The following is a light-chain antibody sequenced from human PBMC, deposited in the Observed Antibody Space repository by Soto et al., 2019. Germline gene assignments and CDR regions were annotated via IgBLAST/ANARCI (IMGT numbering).Light chain of an antibody. CDR2: DAS. J-gene: IGKJ2*01. V-gene: IGKV3-11*01. CDR1: QSVSNY. Sequence: EIVLTQSPATLSLSPGERATLSCRASQSVSNYLTWYQQKPGQAPRLLIYDASNRATGIPAGFSGSGSGTGCTLTISSLEPEDFAIYYGQQHSNWPLKDTFGQGTKLEIK. CDR3: QQHSNWPLKDT.